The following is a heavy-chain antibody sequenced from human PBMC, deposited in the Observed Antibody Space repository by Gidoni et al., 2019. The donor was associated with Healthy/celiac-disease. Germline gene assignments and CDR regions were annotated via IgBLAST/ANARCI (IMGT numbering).Heavy chain of an antibody. D-gene: IGHD6-19*01. Sequence: TEYAASVKGRFTISRDDSKSIAYLQMNSLKTEDTAVYYCTRDGPPTPFLGIAVAGTVNAFDIWGQGTMVTVSS. J-gene: IGHJ3*02. V-gene: IGHV3-49*02. CDR2: T. CDR3: TRDGPPTPFLGIAVAGTVNAFDI.